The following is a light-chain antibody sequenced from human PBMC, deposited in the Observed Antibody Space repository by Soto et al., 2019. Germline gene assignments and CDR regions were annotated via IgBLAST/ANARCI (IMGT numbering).Light chain of an antibody. Sequence: DIQMTQSPSTLSASVGDRVTITCRASQSISSWLAWYQQKPGKAPKLLIYKASSLESGVPSMFSGSGSGTEFTLTISTLKHNDFATYYCQQYNSYSFTFGPETKVDIK. CDR3: QQYNSYSFT. V-gene: IGKV1-5*03. CDR1: QSISSW. CDR2: KAS. J-gene: IGKJ3*01.